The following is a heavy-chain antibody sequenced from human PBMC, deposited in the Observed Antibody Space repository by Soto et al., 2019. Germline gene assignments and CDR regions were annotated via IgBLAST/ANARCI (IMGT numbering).Heavy chain of an antibody. V-gene: IGHV4-59*01. CDR2: LHYSGSA. CDR1: GASMSDYY. J-gene: IGHJ4*02. Sequence: PSETLSLTCTVSGASMSDYYGSWIRQSPGKGLEHIGYLHYSGSANYNPSLMSRVTISMDTSKNQFSLNLNSVTAADMAIYYCARSGHTFAGVVWGQGIPVTVSS. CDR3: ARSGHTFAGVV. D-gene: IGHD3-16*01.